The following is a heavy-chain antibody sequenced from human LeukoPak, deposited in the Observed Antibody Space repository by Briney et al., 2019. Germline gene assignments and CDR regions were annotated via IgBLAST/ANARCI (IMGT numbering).Heavy chain of an antibody. Sequence: HAGGSLRLSCAASGFTFSSYAMSWVRQAPGKGLEWVSAISGSGGSTYYADSVKGWFTISRDNSKNTLYLQMDSLRAEDTAVYYCARLSSGWASFDYWGQGTLVTVSS. CDR2: ISGSGGST. CDR1: GFTFSSYA. D-gene: IGHD6-19*01. CDR3: ARLSSGWASFDY. V-gene: IGHV3-23*01. J-gene: IGHJ4*02.